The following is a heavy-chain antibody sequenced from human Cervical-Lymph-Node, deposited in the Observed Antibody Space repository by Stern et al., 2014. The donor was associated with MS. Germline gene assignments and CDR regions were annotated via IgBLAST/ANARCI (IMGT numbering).Heavy chain of an antibody. V-gene: IGHV3-9*01. Sequence: EVQLVESGGGLVQPGGSLRLSCAASGFTFDDYAMHWVRQAPGKGLEWVSGISWNRGSIGYADSVKGRFTMSRDQAKNSLYLQMNSLRAEDTALYYCAMFSGYSYGRQYYFDYWGQGTLVTVSS. CDR3: AMFSGYSYGRQYYFDY. CDR1: GFTFDDYA. J-gene: IGHJ4*02. CDR2: ISWNRGSI. D-gene: IGHD5-18*01.